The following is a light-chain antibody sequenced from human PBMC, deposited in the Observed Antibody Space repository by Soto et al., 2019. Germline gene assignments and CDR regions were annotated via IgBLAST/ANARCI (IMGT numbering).Light chain of an antibody. V-gene: IGKV3-15*01. CDR1: QRNNKH. J-gene: IGKJ4*01. CDR2: GAS. Sequence: EIVMTQSPATLSVSPGEKATPPRRAKQRNNKHLAWYPQKPGQGPRLLNYGASSRATGIPARFSGSGSGTGFTLTISSLQSEDFAIYYCQQYNNWPLTFGGGTKVEIK. CDR3: QQYNNWPLT.